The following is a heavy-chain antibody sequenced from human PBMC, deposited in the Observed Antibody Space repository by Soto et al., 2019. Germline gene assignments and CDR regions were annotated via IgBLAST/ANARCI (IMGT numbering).Heavy chain of an antibody. CDR3: ARRIAAAGRLYGMDV. J-gene: IGHJ6*02. CDR2: ISSSSTI. D-gene: IGHD6-13*01. V-gene: IGHV3-48*02. Sequence: PGGSLRLSCAASGFTFSSYSMNWVRQAPGKGLEWVSYISSSSTIYYADSVKGRFTISRDNAKNSLYLQMNSLRDEDTAVYYCARRIAAAGRLYGMDVWGQGTTVTVSS. CDR1: GFTFSSYS.